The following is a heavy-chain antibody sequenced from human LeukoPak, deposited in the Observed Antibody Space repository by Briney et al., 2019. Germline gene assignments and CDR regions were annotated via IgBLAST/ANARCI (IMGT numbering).Heavy chain of an antibody. CDR1: GVSINSINYY. D-gene: IGHD1-26*01. CDR3: VRGQRSLFDH. CDR2: ISSDGNT. V-gene: IGHV4-39*07. J-gene: IGHJ4*02. Sequence: SEPLSLTCNVSGVSINSINYYWAWIRRPPGRGLEWIASISSDGNTFYTPSLKSRVTISLDTSKNQFSLRLSSATAADTAVYYCVRGQRSLFDHWGQGTLATVSS.